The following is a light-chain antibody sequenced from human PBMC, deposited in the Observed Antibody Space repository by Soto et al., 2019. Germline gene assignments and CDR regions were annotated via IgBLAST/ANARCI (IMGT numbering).Light chain of an antibody. CDR3: AAWDDSLSGVV. V-gene: IGLV1-47*02. J-gene: IGLJ2*01. CDR2: SNN. Sequence: QSVLTQPPSASGTPGQRVTLFCSGRSSHIGSNYVYWYQQLPGTAPKLLIYSNNQRPSGVPDRFSGSKSGTSASLAISGLRSEDEADYYCAAWDDSLSGVVFGGGTKLTVL. CDR1: SSHIGSNY.